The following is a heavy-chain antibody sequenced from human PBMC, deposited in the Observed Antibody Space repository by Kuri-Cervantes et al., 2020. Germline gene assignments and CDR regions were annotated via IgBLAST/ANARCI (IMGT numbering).Heavy chain of an antibody. CDR1: GFTFSSYS. Sequence: GESLKISCAASGFTFSSYSMNWVRQAPGKGLEWVSSISSSSSYIYYADSVKGRFTISRDNAKNSLYLQMNSLRAEDTAVYYCARESIDGEPSYYYGMDVWGQGTTVTVSS. D-gene: IGHD6-6*01. V-gene: IGHV3-21*01. CDR2: ISSSSSYI. J-gene: IGHJ6*02. CDR3: ARESIDGEPSYYYGMDV.